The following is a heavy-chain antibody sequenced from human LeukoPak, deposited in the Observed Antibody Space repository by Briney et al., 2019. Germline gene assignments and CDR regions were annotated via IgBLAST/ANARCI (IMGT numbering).Heavy chain of an antibody. CDR2: ISGGGGST. CDR3: AKGSGINHYHWIDP. J-gene: IGHJ5*02. D-gene: IGHD1-14*01. Sequence: PGGSLRLSCAASAFTFNTYAMNWVRQAPGKGLEWVSGISGGGGSTYYADSVKGRFTISRDNSKNTLYLQMDSLRAEDTALYYCAKGSGINHYHWIDPWGQGTLVTVSS. CDR1: AFTFNTYA. V-gene: IGHV3-23*01.